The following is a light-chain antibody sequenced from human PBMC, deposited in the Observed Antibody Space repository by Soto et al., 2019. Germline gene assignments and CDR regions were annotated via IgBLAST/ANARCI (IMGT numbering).Light chain of an antibody. CDR1: QGISNY. CDR3: QKYTNVPA. Sequence: DIQMTQSPSSLSASVGDRVTITCRASQGISNYLAWYQQIPGKVPKLLISAASTLHPGVPSRFSGSGSGTDFTLTISSVQPEDVATYYCQKYTNVPAFGGGTKVEIK. V-gene: IGKV1-27*01. CDR2: AAS. J-gene: IGKJ4*01.